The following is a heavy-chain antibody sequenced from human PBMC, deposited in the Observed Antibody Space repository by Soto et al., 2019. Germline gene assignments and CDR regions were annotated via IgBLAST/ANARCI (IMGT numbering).Heavy chain of an antibody. CDR2: MNPNSGNT. J-gene: IGHJ5*02. V-gene: IGHV1-8*01. D-gene: IGHD4-4*01. Sequence: ASVKVSCKASGYTFTSYDINWVRQATGQGLEWMGWMNPNSGNTGYVQKFQGRVTMTRNTSISTAYMELTGLRSDDTAVYYCAGDPDSHYNDSHASSYPWGQGTLVTVSS. CDR1: GYTFTSYD. CDR3: AGDPDSHYNDSHASSYP.